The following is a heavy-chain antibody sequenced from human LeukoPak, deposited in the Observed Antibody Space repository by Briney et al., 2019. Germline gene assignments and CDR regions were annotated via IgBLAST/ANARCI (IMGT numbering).Heavy chain of an antibody. CDR2: IYSGGST. J-gene: IGHJ6*02. V-gene: IGHV3-53*01. CDR1: GFTVSSNY. D-gene: IGHD6-13*01. CDR3: ASDSSANYYYYGMDV. Sequence: GGSLRLSCAASGFTVSSNYMSWVRQAPGKGLEWVSVIYSGGSTNYADSVKGRFTISRDNSKNTLYLQMNSLRAEDTAVYYCASDSSANYYYYGMDVWGQGTTVTVSS.